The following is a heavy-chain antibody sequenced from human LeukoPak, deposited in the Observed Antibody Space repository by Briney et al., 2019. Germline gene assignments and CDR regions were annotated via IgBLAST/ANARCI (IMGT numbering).Heavy chain of an antibody. V-gene: IGHV3-7*01. J-gene: IGHJ5*01. CDR3: VRGGTYWTVS. CDR1: GFVFSASY. Sequence: GGSLRLSCAASGFVFSASYMSWVRKAPGKGLGWVATIKPDGSEKYHVDSVSGRFTISRDNTNDSLFLQMTSLRVDDTAVYYCVRGGTYWTVSWGQGTLVNVS. CDR2: IKPDGSEK.